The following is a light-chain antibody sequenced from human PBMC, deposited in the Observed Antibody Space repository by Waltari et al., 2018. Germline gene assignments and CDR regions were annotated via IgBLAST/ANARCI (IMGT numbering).Light chain of an antibody. CDR3: LLSYRDARV. Sequence: HAVVTQEPSLTVSPGGTVTLTCDSSAGAVTGDHHPYWFQQKPGQAPRTLIYDTYNKHSWTPDRFTGFLLGGKAALTLSGAQPDDEADYYCLLSYRDARVFGDGTKVTVL. CDR2: DTY. J-gene: IGLJ2*01. CDR1: AGAVTGDHH. V-gene: IGLV7-46*01.